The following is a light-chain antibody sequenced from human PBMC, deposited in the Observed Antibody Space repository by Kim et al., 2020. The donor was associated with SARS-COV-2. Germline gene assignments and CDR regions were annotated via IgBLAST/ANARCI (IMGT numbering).Light chain of an antibody. J-gene: IGLJ2*01. CDR2: EDR. Sequence: SYELTQPPSVSVSPGQTASITCSGEKLGDKNVCWYQQKPGQSPLLVIYEDRKRPSGIPERFSGSNSGNTATLTISGAQAMDEADYYCQAWDRSNVVFGGGTKVTVL. CDR3: QAWDRSNVV. V-gene: IGLV3-1*01. CDR1: KLGDKN.